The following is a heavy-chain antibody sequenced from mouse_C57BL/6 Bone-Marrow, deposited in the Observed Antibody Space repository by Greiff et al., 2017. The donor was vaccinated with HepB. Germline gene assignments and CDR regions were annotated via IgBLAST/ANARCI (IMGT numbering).Heavy chain of an antibody. Sequence: QVQLQQPGAELVKPGASVKLSCKASGYTFTSYWMHWVKQRPGQGLEWIGMIHPNSGSTNYNEKFKSKATLTVDKSSSTAYMQLSSLTSEDSAVYYCASPSYYYGSGFAYWGQGTRVTVSA. D-gene: IGHD1-1*01. CDR3: ASPSYYYGSGFAY. V-gene: IGHV1-64*01. CDR1: GYTFTSYW. J-gene: IGHJ3*01. CDR2: IHPNSGST.